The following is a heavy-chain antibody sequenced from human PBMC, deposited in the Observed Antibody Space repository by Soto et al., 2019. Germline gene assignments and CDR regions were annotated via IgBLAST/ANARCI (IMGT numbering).Heavy chain of an antibody. D-gene: IGHD1-1*01. J-gene: IGHJ2*01. CDR3: ARGATGRWFFDL. Sequence: VQLVESGGGLVQPGWSLRLSCAASGFTFSSYWMHWVRQDPGKGLVWVSRINSDGSRTNYADSVKGQFTISRDNAKNTLYLQMNSLRAEESAVYYCARGATGRWFFDLWGRGTLVTVSS. CDR2: INSDGSRT. CDR1: GFTFSSYW. V-gene: IGHV3-74*01.